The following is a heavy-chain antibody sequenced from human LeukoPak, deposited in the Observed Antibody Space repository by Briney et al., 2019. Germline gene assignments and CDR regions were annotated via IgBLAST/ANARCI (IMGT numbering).Heavy chain of an antibody. CDR1: GGSISSYY. CDR3: AGGFKYYYDSSGYPQY. J-gene: IGHJ4*02. V-gene: IGHV4-4*07. Sequence: SETLSLTCTVSGGSISSYYWSWIRQPAGKGLEWIGRIYTSGSTNHNPSLKSRVTMSVDTSKNQFSLKLSSVTAADTAVYYCAGGFKYYYDSSGYPQYWGQGTLVTVSS. CDR2: IYTSGST. D-gene: IGHD3-22*01.